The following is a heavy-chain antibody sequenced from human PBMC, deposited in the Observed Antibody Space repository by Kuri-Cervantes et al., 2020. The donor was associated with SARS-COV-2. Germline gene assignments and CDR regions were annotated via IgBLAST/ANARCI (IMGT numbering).Heavy chain of an antibody. D-gene: IGHD5-12*01. CDR2: ISYDGSNK. V-gene: IGHV3-30*03. CDR1: GFTFSSYS. CDR3: ARVGGRDIVATDWYFDL. J-gene: IGHJ2*01. Sequence: LSLTCAASGFTFSSYSMNWVRQAPGKGLEWVAVISYDGSNKYYADSVKGRFTISRDNSKNTLYLQMNSLRAEDTAVYYCARVGGRDIVATDWYFDLWGRGTLVTVSS.